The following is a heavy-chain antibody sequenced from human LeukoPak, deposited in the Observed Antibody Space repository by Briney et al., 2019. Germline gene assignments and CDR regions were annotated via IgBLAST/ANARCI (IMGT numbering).Heavy chain of an antibody. Sequence: GGCLRLPCAASGFAFSNYWMSWVRQAPGKGLEWVASIRPDGDGDHFMDSVKGRFTISRDNAERSLFLQMNSLRADDTAVYYCARLMGGVTTYDSWGQGTLVTVSS. V-gene: IGHV3-7*01. CDR2: IRPDGDGD. D-gene: IGHD4-11*01. CDR1: GFAFSNYW. J-gene: IGHJ4*02. CDR3: ARLMGGVTTYDS.